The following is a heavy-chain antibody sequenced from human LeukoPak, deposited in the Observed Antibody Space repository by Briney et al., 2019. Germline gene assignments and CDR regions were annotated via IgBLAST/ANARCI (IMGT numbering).Heavy chain of an antibody. J-gene: IGHJ6*02. CDR1: RAAVKTYS. CDR3: ARHPTGPGGMDV. V-gene: IGHV4-59*08. D-gene: IGHD2-8*02. Sequence: SETLALTCNVSRAAVKTYSWSWIRQPPGKGLEWIGLVSYSGAANYNPSLKSRVTISVDTSNNQFSLTLSSVTAADTAVYYCARHPTGPGGMDVWGQGTTVTVSS. CDR2: VSYSGAA.